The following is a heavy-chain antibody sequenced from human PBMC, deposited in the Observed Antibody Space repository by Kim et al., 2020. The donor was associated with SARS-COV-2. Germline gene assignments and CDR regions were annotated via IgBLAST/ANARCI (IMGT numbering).Heavy chain of an antibody. CDR1: GYTFTSYA. J-gene: IGHJ6*02. CDR3: ARDPGVSTIFGVVIRNPNYYGMDV. V-gene: IGHV7-4-1*02. Sequence: ASVKVSCKASGYTFTSYAMNWVRQAPGQGLEWMGRINTNTGNPTYAQGFTGRFVFSLDTSVSTAYLQISSLKAEDTAVYYCARDPGVSTIFGVVIRNPNYYGMDVWGQGTTVTVSS. CDR2: INTNTGNP. D-gene: IGHD3-3*01.